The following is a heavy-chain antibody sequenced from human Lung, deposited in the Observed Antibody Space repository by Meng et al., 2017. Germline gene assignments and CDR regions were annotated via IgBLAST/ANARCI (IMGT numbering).Heavy chain of an antibody. CDR3: ARDEDISAAGKLFSDY. CDR1: VDNFPDYE. J-gene: IGHJ4*02. D-gene: IGHD6-25*01. Sequence: SLNSPANPHVDNFPDYEIPWVQRAPGQGLEWMARINPKSGDTHYAQKFQARVTMTGDTSISTAYMELSGLRSDDTAMYYCARDEDISAAGKLFSDYWGQGTLVTVSS. CDR2: INPKSGDT. V-gene: IGHV1-2*06.